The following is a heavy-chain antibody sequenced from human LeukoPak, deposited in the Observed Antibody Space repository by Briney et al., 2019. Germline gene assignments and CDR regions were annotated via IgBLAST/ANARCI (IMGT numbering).Heavy chain of an antibody. J-gene: IGHJ4*02. CDR3: VRGVGLCDTIGYFDY. CDR1: GFTFSICA. Sequence: HAGGSLRLSCAASGFTFSICAMHWVRQAPGKGLEWVATLSYDGTNKYYADSVKGRFTISRDNSKNTLYLQMNSLRAEDTAVYYCVRGVGLCDTIGYFDYWGQGTLVTVSS. CDR2: LSYDGTNK. V-gene: IGHV3-30-3*01. D-gene: IGHD3-22*01.